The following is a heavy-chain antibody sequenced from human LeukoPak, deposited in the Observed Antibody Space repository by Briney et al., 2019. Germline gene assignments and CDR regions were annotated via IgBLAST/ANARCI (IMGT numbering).Heavy chain of an antibody. V-gene: IGHV4-59*11. Sequence: SETLSLTCTVSGGSINSHFWSWIRQPPGKGLEWIGYVSYRGSTNYNPSLKSRVTISIDTSKNQFSLKLTSVTAADTAVYYCARDLPGVGDYLIYWGQGTLVTVSS. CDR1: GGSINSHF. D-gene: IGHD4-17*01. CDR2: VSYRGST. J-gene: IGHJ4*02. CDR3: ARDLPGVGDYLIY.